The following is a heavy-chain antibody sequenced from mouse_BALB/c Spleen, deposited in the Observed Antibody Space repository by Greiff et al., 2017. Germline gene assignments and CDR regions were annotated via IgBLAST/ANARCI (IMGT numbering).Heavy chain of an antibody. D-gene: IGHD2-10*02. J-gene: IGHJ4*01. Sequence: VQLQQSGAELVKPGASVKLSCKASGYTFTSYYMYWVKQRPGQGLEWIGEINPSNGGTNFNEKFKSKATLTVDKSSSTAYMQLSSLTSEDSAVYYCTRGEYGSYYYYAMDYWGQGTSVTVSS. CDR3: TRGEYGSYYYYAMDY. CDR2: INPSNGGT. CDR1: GYTFTSYY. V-gene: IGHV1S81*02.